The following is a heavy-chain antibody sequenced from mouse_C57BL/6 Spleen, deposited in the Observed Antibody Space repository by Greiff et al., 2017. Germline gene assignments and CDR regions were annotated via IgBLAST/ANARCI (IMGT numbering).Heavy chain of an antibody. CDR2: IYPRSGNT. CDR1: GYTFTSYG. V-gene: IGHV1-81*01. CDR3: ARETFYAMDY. J-gene: IGHJ4*01. Sequence: QVQLKQSGAELARPGASVKLSCKASGYTFTSYGISWVKQRTGQGLEWIGEIYPRSGNTYYNEKFKGKATLTADKSSSTAYMELRSLTSEDSAVYFCARETFYAMDYWGQGTSVTVSS.